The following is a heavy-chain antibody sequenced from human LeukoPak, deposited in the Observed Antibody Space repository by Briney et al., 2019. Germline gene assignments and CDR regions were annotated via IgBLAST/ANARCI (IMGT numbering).Heavy chain of an antibody. Sequence: GGSLRLSCAASGFTFSNSYMSWVRQAPGKGLQWVSVVYSGGSTFYADSVKGRFTVSRDSSKNTLYLEMNSLRAEDTAIYYCARGHEALGYWGQGTLVTVSS. J-gene: IGHJ4*02. CDR3: ARGHEALGY. CDR1: GFTFSNSY. V-gene: IGHV3-53*01. CDR2: VYSGGST. D-gene: IGHD3-10*01.